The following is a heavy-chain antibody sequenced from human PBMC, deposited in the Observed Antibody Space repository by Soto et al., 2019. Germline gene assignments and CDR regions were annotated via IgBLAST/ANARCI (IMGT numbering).Heavy chain of an antibody. CDR3: ARAGGSPLAAWFDP. J-gene: IGHJ5*02. CDR1: GGSISSYY. D-gene: IGHD2-15*01. V-gene: IGHV4-59*01. Sequence: PSETLSLTCTVSGGSISSYYWSWIRQPPGKGLEWIGYIYYSGSTNYNPSLKSRVTISVDTSKNQFSLKLSSVTAADTAVYYCARAGGSPLAAWFDPWGQGTLVTVSS. CDR2: IYYSGST.